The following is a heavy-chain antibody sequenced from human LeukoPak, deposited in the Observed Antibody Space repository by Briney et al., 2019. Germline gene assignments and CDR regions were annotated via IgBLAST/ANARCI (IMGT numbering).Heavy chain of an antibody. CDR1: GLTFGDYA. J-gene: IGHJ4*02. Sequence: PGGSLRLSCTASGLTFGDYAMSWVRQAPGKGLEWVGFIRSKAYGGTTEYAASVKGRFTISRDDSKSIAYLQMNSLKTEDTAVYYCTRDAESFSFWSGYYYWGQGTLVTVSS. V-gene: IGHV3-49*04. CDR2: IRSKAYGGTT. D-gene: IGHD3-3*01. CDR3: TRDAESFSFWSGYYY.